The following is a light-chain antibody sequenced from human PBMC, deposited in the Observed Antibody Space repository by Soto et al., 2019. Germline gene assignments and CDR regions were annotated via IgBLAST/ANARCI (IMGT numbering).Light chain of an antibody. CDR3: SSYTGSSTPV. V-gene: IGLV2-14*01. J-gene: IGLJ3*02. CDR1: SSDVGGYNY. Sequence: QSVLTQPASASGSPGQSITISCTGTSSDVGGYNYVSWYQHHPGKAPKLMIYEVSNRPSGVSNRFSGSKSGNTAPLTISGLQAEDDADYYCSSYTGSSTPVFGGGTKLTVL. CDR2: EVS.